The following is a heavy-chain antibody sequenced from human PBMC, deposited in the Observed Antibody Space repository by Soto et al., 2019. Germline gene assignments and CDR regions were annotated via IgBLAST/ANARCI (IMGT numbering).Heavy chain of an antibody. V-gene: IGHV1-18*01. J-gene: IGHJ4*02. CDR2: ISAYNGNT. D-gene: IGHD3-10*01. CDR1: GYTFTSYG. Sequence: QVQLVQSGAEVKKPGASVKVSCKASGYTFTSYGISWVRQAPGQGLEWMGWISAYNGNTNYAQKLQGRVTMTTDTPTSTAYMELRNLRSDDTAVYYCARVGGYYYGSGSYRVWGQGTLVTVSS. CDR3: ARVGGYYYGSGSYRV.